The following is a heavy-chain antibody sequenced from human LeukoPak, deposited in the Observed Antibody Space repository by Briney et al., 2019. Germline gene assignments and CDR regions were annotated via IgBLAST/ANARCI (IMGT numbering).Heavy chain of an antibody. Sequence: GGSLRLSCAASGFTFSDYYMSWIRQAPGKGLEWVSYISSSGSTIYYADSVKGRFTISRDNAKNSLYLQMNRLRAEDTAVYYCAKVRTPRSGWYAFDYWGQGTLVTVSS. CDR1: GFTFSDYY. J-gene: IGHJ4*02. V-gene: IGHV3-11*01. CDR3: AKVRTPRSGWYAFDY. D-gene: IGHD6-19*01. CDR2: ISSSGSTI.